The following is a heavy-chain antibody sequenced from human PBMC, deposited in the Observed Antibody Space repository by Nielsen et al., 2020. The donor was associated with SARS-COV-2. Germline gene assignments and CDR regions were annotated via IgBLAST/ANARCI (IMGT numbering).Heavy chain of an antibody. J-gene: IGHJ6*02. CDR3: ALGILTGYYYGMGV. CDR2: ISWNSGSM. V-gene: IGHV3-9*01. CDR1: GFTFDDYA. Sequence: GGSLRLSCAASGFTFDDYAMHWVRQAPGKGLEWVSGISWNSGSMGYADSVKGRFTISRDNAKNSLYLQMNSLRAEDTALYYCALGILTGYYYGMGVWGQGTTVTVSS. D-gene: IGHD3-9*01.